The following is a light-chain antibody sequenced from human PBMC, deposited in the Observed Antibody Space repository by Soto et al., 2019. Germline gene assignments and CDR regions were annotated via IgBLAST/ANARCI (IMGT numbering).Light chain of an antibody. V-gene: IGLV2-14*03. CDR1: SSDVGGFDY. J-gene: IGLJ1*01. Sequence: SALTQPASVSGSPGQSITISCTGTSSDVGGFDYVSWYQHHPGKAPKLMIYGVSSRPSGVSNRFSGSKSGSTASLTISGLQAEDEADYYCSSYTTRSTYVFGTGTKLTVL. CDR3: SSYTTRSTYV. CDR2: GVS.